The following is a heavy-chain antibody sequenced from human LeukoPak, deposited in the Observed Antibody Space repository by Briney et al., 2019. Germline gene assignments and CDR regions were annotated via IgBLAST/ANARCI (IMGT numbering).Heavy chain of an antibody. CDR1: GGSLSIYD. Sequence: SETLSLTCAVYGGSLSIYDWTWIRQTPGKGLEWIGKVIHSGDTNYNPSLKSRVTISVDTSKNQFSLNLTSVTAADTAVYFCARGRNYGVAFDVWGQGTVVTVS. CDR2: VIHSGDT. J-gene: IGHJ3*01. V-gene: IGHV4-34*01. D-gene: IGHD1-14*01. CDR3: ARGRNYGVAFDV.